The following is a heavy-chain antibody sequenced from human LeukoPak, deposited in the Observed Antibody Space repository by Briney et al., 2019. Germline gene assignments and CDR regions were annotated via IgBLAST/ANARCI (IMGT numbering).Heavy chain of an antibody. CDR1: GYTFTGYY. CDR3: ARWTAMVPLDY. D-gene: IGHD5-18*01. CDR2: INPSGGST. Sequence: ASVKVSCKASGYTFTGYYMHWVRQAPGQGLEWMGIINPSGGSTSYAQKFQGRVTMTRDMSTSTVYMELSSLRSEDTAVYYCARWTAMVPLDYWGQGTLVTVSS. V-gene: IGHV1-46*01. J-gene: IGHJ4*02.